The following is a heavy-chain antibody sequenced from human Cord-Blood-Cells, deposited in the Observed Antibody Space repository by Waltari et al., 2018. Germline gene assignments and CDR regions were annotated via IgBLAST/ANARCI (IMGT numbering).Heavy chain of an antibody. CDR2: INHSGST. Sequence: QVQLQQWCAGLLKPSETLSLTCAVYGGSFSGYYWSWIRQPPGKGLEWIGEINHSGSTNYNPSLKSRVTISVDTSKNQFSLKLSSVTAADTAVYYCARLPWGYCSSTSCYDAFDIWGQGTMVTVSS. CDR3: ARLPWGYCSSTSCYDAFDI. CDR1: GGSFSGYY. J-gene: IGHJ3*02. D-gene: IGHD2-2*01. V-gene: IGHV4-34*01.